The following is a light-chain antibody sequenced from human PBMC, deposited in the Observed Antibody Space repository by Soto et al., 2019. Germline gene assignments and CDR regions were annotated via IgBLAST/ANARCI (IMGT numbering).Light chain of an antibody. Sequence: HSALTQPPSASESPGQSVTISCTGTSSDVGGYNYVSWYQQHPGKAPKLMIYEVSKRPSGVPDRFSGSKSGNTASLTVSGLQAEDEADYYCSSYAGSNNFVVFGGGTKLTVL. CDR3: SSYAGSNNFVV. J-gene: IGLJ2*01. V-gene: IGLV2-8*01. CDR1: SSDVGGYNY. CDR2: EVS.